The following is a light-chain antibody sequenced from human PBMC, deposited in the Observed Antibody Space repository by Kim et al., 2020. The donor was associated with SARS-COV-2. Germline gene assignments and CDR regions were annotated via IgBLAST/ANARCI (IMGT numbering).Light chain of an antibody. CDR3: QAWDSSTVV. CDR2: QDA. J-gene: IGLJ2*01. V-gene: IGLV3-1*01. Sequence: SYELTQPPSVSVSPGQTASITCSGEKLEDKFACWYQQKPGQSPVLVIYQDAKRPSGIPERFSGSNSGNTATLTISGAQAMDEADYYCQAWDSSTVVFGGGNQLTVL. CDR1: KLEDKF.